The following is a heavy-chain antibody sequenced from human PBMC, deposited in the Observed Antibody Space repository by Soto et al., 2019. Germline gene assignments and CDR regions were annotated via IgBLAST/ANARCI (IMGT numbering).Heavy chain of an antibody. CDR1: GATFNTFT. D-gene: IGHD2-2*01. Sequence: QVQLVQSGAEVKKPGSSVKVSCKASGATFNTFTISWVRQAPGQGLEWMGGTIPLFGTTNYAQKFQGRVTVTEDESTSTAYMELSGLRSEDTAVYYCASPSPWPAVGGGADWSFDVWGQGTMVTVSS. CDR2: TIPLFGTT. V-gene: IGHV1-69*01. J-gene: IGHJ3*01. CDR3: ASPSPWPAVGGGADWSFDV.